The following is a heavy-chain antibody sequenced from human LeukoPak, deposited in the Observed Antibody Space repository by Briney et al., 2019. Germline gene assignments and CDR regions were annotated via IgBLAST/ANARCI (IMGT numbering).Heavy chain of an antibody. J-gene: IGHJ6*03. CDR2: INPNSGGT. Sequence: ASVKVSCKASGYTFTGYYMHWVRQAPGQGLEWMGWINPNSGGTKYAQKFQGRVTMTRDTSISTAYMELSSLRSEDTAVYYCARGDEYSSSSTYYYYYYMDVWGKGTTVTVSS. CDR1: GYTFTGYY. V-gene: IGHV1-2*02. CDR3: ARGDEYSSSSTYYYYYYMDV. D-gene: IGHD6-6*01.